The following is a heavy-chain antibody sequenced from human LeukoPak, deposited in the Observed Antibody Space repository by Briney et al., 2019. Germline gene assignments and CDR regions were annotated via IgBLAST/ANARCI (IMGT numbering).Heavy chain of an antibody. CDR3: ARDPITIPMDV. CDR1: GGPISSGNYY. J-gene: IGHJ6*03. CDR2: IYTSGST. D-gene: IGHD3-3*01. Sequence: PSETLSLTCTVSGGPISSGNYYWSWIRQPAGKGLEWIGRIYTSGSTNYNPSLKRRVIISVDTSKNQFSLKLSSVTAADTAVYYCARDPITIPMDVWGKGTTVTVSS. V-gene: IGHV4-61*02.